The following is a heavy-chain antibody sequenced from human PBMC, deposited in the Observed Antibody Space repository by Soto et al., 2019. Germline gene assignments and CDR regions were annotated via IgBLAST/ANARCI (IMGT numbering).Heavy chain of an antibody. CDR1: GFTFSSYG. Sequence: QVQLVESGGGVVQPGRSLRLSCAASGFTFSSYGMHWVRQAPGKGLEWVAVISYDGSNKYYADSVKGRFTISRDNSKNTLYLQMNRLRAEDTAVYYCANLVRRGSGRVGTVDVWGQGTTVTVSS. J-gene: IGHJ6*02. CDR2: ISYDGSNK. D-gene: IGHD3-10*01. CDR3: ANLVRRGSGRVGTVDV. V-gene: IGHV3-30*18.